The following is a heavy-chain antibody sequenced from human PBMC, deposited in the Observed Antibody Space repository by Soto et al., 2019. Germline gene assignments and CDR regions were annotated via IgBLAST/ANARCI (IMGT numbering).Heavy chain of an antibody. CDR3: AKAKDSSSWDDAFDI. CDR2: NSWNSGSI. D-gene: IGHD6-13*01. V-gene: IGHV3-9*01. CDR1: GFTFDDYA. Sequence: EVQLVESVGGLVQPGRSLRLSCAASGFTFDDYAMHWVRQAPGKRLEWVSGNSWNSGSIGYADSVKGRFTNSRDNAKNSLYLQMKSLRAEDTALYYCAKAKDSSSWDDAFDIWGQETMITVSS. J-gene: IGHJ3*02.